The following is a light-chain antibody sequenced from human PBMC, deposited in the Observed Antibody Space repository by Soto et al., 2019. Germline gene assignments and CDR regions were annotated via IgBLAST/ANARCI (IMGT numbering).Light chain of an antibody. J-gene: IGLJ1*01. CDR3: FSYTSSGTYV. CDR1: SSDVGNYTY. CDR2: EVS. Sequence: QSVLTQPASVSGSPGQSITISCTGTSSDVGNYTYVSWYQQHPGKAPKLMIYEVSNRPSGVSNRISGSKSGNTASLTISGLQAEDETDYYCFSYTSSGTYVFGTGTKVTVL. V-gene: IGLV2-14*01.